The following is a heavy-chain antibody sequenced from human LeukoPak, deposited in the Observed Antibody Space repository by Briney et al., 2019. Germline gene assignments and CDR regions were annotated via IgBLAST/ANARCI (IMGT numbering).Heavy chain of an antibody. D-gene: IGHD6-19*01. Sequence: ASVKVSCKASGYDFSTFGISWVRQAPGEGLEWMGWISAYHGKTNFPQRFQGRVTLTIETSTSTAYVELRSLRSDDTAIYYCARDSPFMVPGTGDAFDIWGQGTMVSVPS. CDR2: ISAYHGKT. CDR3: ARDSPFMVPGTGDAFDI. CDR1: GYDFSTFG. V-gene: IGHV1-18*01. J-gene: IGHJ3*02.